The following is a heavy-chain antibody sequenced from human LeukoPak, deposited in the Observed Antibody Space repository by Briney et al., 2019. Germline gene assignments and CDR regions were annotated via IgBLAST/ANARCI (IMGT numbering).Heavy chain of an antibody. J-gene: IGHJ4*02. Sequence: SETLSLTCAVYGGSFSGYYWSWIRQPPGKGLEWIGEINHSGSTNYNPSLKSRVTISVDTSKNQSSPKLSSVTAADTAVYYCASVQGTFDYWGQGTLVTVSS. CDR3: ASVQGTFDY. D-gene: IGHD3-10*01. CDR1: GGSFSGYY. CDR2: INHSGST. V-gene: IGHV4-34*01.